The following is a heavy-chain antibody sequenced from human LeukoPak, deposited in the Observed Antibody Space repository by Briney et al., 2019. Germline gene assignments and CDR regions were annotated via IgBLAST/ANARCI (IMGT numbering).Heavy chain of an antibody. CDR2: ISGSGGST. Sequence: GGSLRLSCAASGFTFSSYAMSWVRQAPGKGLEWVSAISGSGGSTYYADSVKGRFTIFRDNSKNTLYLQMNSLRAEDTAVYYCAKGFAYQLPHSTFDYWGQGTLVTVSS. J-gene: IGHJ4*02. D-gene: IGHD2-2*01. CDR1: GFTFSSYA. V-gene: IGHV3-23*01. CDR3: AKGFAYQLPHSTFDY.